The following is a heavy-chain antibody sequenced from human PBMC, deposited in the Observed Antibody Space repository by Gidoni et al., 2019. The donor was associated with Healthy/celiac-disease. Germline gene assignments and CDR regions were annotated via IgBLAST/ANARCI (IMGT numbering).Heavy chain of an antibody. CDR1: GYTLPDLS. D-gene: IGHD6-19*01. J-gene: IGHJ3*02. V-gene: IGHV1-24*01. CDR2: FEPEDGET. Sequence: QVPLVQSGAEVKKPGASVTVSCTVSGYTLPDLSMHWVRQAPGKGLEWMGGFEPEDGETIYAQKCQGRVTMTEDTSTDTAYRELSSLRSEDTAVYYWATLLSIAVAGTGMDDAFDIWGQGTMVTVSS. CDR3: ATLLSIAVAGTGMDDAFDI.